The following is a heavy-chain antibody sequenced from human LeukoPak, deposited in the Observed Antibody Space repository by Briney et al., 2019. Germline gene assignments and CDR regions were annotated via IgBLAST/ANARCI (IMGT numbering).Heavy chain of an antibody. CDR2: ISWNSGSI. CDR3: AKDLEAVVITTGYFDY. J-gene: IGHJ4*02. CDR1: GFTFDDYA. D-gene: IGHD3-22*01. Sequence: QPGRSLRLSCAASGFTFDDYAMHWVRQAPGKGLEWVSGISWNSGSIGYADSVKGRFTISRDNAKNSLYLQMNSLRAEDTALYYCAKDLEAVVITTGYFDYWGQGTLVTVSS. V-gene: IGHV3-9*01.